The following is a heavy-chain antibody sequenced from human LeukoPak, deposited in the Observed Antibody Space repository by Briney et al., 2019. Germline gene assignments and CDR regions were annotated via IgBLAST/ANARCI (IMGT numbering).Heavy chain of an antibody. D-gene: IGHD2-2*01. J-gene: IGHJ5*02. V-gene: IGHV4-39*07. CDR2: IYYSEST. Sequence: SETLSLTCTVSGGTISSSSYYWGWIRQPPGKGLEWIGSIYYSESTYYNTSLKSRVTISVDTSKNQFSLKLSSVTAADTAVYYFARGGFVVVPAAISTPLIGRTRNWFDPWGQGTLVTVSS. CDR3: ARGGFVVVPAAISTPLIGRTRNWFDP. CDR1: GGTISSSSYY.